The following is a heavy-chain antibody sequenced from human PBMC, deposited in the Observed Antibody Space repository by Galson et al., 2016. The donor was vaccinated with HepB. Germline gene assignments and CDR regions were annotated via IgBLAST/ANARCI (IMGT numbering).Heavy chain of an antibody. V-gene: IGHV3-21*01. J-gene: IGHJ6*04. CDR2: ISSGSSYI. D-gene: IGHD3-3*01. CDR1: GFTFSSYS. CDR3: ARLILTYGFWSHYAMDV. Sequence: SLRLSCAASGFTFSSYSMNWVRQAPGKGLDWVSSISSGSSYIYYADSVKGRFTISRDNAKNSLYLQMNSLRAEDTAVYYCARLILTYGFWSHYAMDVWGKGTTVTVSS.